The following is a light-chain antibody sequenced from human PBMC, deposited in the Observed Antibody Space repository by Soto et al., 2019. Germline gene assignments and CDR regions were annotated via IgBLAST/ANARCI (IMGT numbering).Light chain of an antibody. J-gene: IGKJ1*01. Sequence: IQVRRAPGSLSLSPGERATLSGRASQSVSNNYLAWYQQKPGQAPRLLIYGASNRATGIPARFSGSGSGTDFTLTLSRLAHQDFAVYYCQPHGSPATFGQGTKVDIK. CDR1: QSVSNNY. V-gene: IGKV3-20*01. CDR2: GAS. CDR3: QPHGSPAT.